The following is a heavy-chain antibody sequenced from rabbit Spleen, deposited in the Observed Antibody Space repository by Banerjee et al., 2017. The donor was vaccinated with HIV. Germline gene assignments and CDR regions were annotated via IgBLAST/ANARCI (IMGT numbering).Heavy chain of an antibody. CDR1: GFSFSSNW. V-gene: IGHV1S45*01. CDR2: IDTNDADT. D-gene: IGHD1-1*01. J-gene: IGHJ2*01. CDR3: ARNYVNAFDP. Sequence: LEESGGGLVKPGGTLTLTCTVSGFSFSSNWICWVRQAPGKGLEWIACIDTNDADTDYANWPKGRFTISKTSSTTVTLQMTSLTAADTATYFCARNYVNAFDPWGPGTLVPS.